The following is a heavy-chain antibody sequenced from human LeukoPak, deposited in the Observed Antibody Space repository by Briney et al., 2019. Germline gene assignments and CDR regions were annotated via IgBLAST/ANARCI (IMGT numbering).Heavy chain of an antibody. V-gene: IGHV4-30-4*01. CDR1: GCSISSGDYY. CDR2: IYYSGST. J-gene: IGHJ4*02. CDR3: ARAPPILLWFGGYYFDY. D-gene: IGHD3-10*01. Sequence: SETLSLTCTVSGCSISSGDYYWSWIRQPPGKGLEWIGYIYYSGSTYYNPSLKSRVTISVDTSKNQFSLKLSSVTAADTAVYYCARAPPILLWFGGYYFDYWGQGTLVTVSS.